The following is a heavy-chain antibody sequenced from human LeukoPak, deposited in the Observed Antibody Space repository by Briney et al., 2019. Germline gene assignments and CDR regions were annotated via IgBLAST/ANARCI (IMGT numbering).Heavy chain of an antibody. Sequence: PGGSLRLSCAASGFTFSSYSMNWVRQAPGKGLEWVSSISSSSSYIYYADSVKGRFTISRDNSKNTLYLQMNSLRAEDTAVYYCARAAVGASGGYFWGQGTLATVSS. V-gene: IGHV3-21*01. D-gene: IGHD1-26*01. CDR2: ISSSSSYI. CDR1: GFTFSSYS. CDR3: ARAAVGASGGYF. J-gene: IGHJ4*02.